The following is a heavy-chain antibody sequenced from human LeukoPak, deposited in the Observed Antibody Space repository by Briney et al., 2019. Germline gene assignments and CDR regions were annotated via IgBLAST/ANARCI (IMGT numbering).Heavy chain of an antibody. CDR1: GYTLTELS. D-gene: IGHD3-22*01. J-gene: IGHJ4*02. CDR2: FDPEDGET. Sequence: ASVKVSCKVFGYTLTELSMHWVRQAPGKGLEWMGGFDPEDGETIYAQKFQGRVTMTEDTSTDTAYMELSSLRSEDTAVYYCATVYYDSSGYYSFDYWGQGTLVTVSS. V-gene: IGHV1-24*01. CDR3: ATVYYDSSGYYSFDY.